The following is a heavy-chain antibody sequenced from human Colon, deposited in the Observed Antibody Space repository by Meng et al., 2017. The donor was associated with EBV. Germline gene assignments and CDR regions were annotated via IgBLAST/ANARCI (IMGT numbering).Heavy chain of an antibody. CDR3: TRHTAYSQGY. D-gene: IGHD4-11*01. J-gene: IGHJ4*02. V-gene: IGHV4-4*02. CDR1: DGSLRSTNW. Sequence: QVHLQESGPGLVRPSETLSLTCAVSDGSLRSTNWWSWVRQPPGKGLEWTGQIDYRENPYYSPSLRSRVTISVDKSKNQVSLNLNSVTAADTAIYYCTRHTAYSQGYWGQGTLVTVSS. CDR2: IDYRENP.